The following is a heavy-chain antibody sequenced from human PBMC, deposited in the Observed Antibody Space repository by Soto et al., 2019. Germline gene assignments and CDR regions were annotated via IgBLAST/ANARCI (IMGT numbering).Heavy chain of an antibody. CDR3: ARDLTGGMDV. Sequence: QVQLQESGPGLVKPSETLSLTCTVSGGSISSYYWSWIRQPPGKGLEWIGYIYYSGSTNYNPSLKSRVTISVDTSKNQFSLKLSSVTAADTAVYYCARDLTGGMDVWGQGTTVTVSS. CDR1: GGSISSYY. D-gene: IGHD3-9*01. V-gene: IGHV4-59*01. CDR2: IYYSGST. J-gene: IGHJ6*02.